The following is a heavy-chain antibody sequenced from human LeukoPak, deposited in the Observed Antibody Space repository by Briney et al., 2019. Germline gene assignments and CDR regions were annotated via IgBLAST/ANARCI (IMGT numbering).Heavy chain of an antibody. D-gene: IGHD6-19*01. V-gene: IGHV4-59*11. J-gene: IGHJ4*02. CDR3: ARSGYSSGWYGY. Sequence: SETLSLTCTVSGGSISSHYWSWIRQPPGKGLEWIGYIYYSGSTNYNPPLKSRVTISVDTSKNQFSLKLSSVTAADTAVYYCARSGYSSGWYGYWGQGTLVTVSS. CDR1: GGSISSHY. CDR2: IYYSGST.